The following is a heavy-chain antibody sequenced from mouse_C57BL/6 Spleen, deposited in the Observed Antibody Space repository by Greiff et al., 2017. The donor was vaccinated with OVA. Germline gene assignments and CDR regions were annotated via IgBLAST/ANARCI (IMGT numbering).Heavy chain of an antibody. CDR2: IYPGSGST. D-gene: IGHD2-4*01. V-gene: IGHV1-55*01. CDR1: GYTFTSYW. CDR3: ASRDYGYAMDY. J-gene: IGHJ4*01. Sequence: QVQLQQSGAELVKPGASVKMSCKASGYTFTSYWITWVKQRPGQGLEWIGDIYPGSGSTNYNEKFKSKATLTVDTSSSTAYMQLSSLTSEDSAVYYCASRDYGYAMDYWGQGTSVTVSS.